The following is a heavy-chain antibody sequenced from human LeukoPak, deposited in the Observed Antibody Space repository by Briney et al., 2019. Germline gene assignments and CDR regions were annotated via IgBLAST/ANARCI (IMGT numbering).Heavy chain of an antibody. CDR2: IKQDGSEK. Sequence: GGSLRLSCAASGFTFSSYWMSWVRQAPGKGLEWVANIKQDGSEKYYVDSVKGRFTISRDNAKNSLYLQMNSLRVEDAAVYYCARIILSSLSYYFDYWGQGTLVTVSS. CDR1: GFTFSSYW. V-gene: IGHV3-7*01. J-gene: IGHJ4*02. CDR3: ARIILSSLSYYFDY.